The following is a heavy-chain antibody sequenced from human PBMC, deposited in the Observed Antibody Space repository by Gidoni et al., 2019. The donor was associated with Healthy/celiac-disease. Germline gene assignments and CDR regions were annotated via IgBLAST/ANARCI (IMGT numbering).Heavy chain of an antibody. D-gene: IGHD2-15*01. J-gene: IGHJ4*02. V-gene: IGHV3-23*01. CDR3: ARDPDIVVVVAATDNYFDY. CDR1: GFPFSSYA. CDR2: ISGSGGST. Sequence: EVQLLESGGGLVQPGGSLRLSCAASGFPFSSYAMSWVRQAPGKGLEWVSAISGSGGSTYYADSVKGRFTISRDNSKNTLYLQMNSLRAEDTAVYYCARDPDIVVVVAATDNYFDYWGQGTLVTVSS.